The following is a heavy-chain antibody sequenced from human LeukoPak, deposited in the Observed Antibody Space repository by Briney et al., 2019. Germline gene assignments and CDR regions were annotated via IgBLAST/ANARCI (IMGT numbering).Heavy chain of an antibody. V-gene: IGHV4-31*03. J-gene: IGHJ4*02. CDR1: GGSISSGGYY. CDR3: ARDGGATGYFDY. D-gene: IGHD2-21*01. Sequence: PSETLSLTCTVSGGSISSGGYYWSWIRQHPGKGLEWIGYIYYSGSTYYNPPLKSRVTISVDTSKNQFSLKLSSVTAADTVVYYCARDGGATGYFDYWGQGTLVTVSS. CDR2: IYYSGST.